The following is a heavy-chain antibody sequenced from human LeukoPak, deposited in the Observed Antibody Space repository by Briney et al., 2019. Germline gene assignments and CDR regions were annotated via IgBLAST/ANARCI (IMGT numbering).Heavy chain of an antibody. D-gene: IGHD6-13*01. CDR1: GYTFTSYA. CDR3: ARVWAAAGFFHHFDY. V-gene: IGHV7-4-1*02. J-gene: IGHJ4*02. CDR2: INTNTGNP. Sequence: GASVKVSCKASGYTFTSYAMNWVRQAPGQGLEWMGWINTNTGNPSYAQGFTGRFVFSLDTSVSTAYLQISSLKAEDTAVYYCARVWAAAGFFHHFDYWGQGTLVTVSS.